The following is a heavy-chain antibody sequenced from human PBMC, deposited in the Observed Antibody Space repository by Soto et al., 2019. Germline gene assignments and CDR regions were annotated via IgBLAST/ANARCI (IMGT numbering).Heavy chain of an antibody. J-gene: IGHJ5*02. Sequence: RLSCAASGFTFSDHYMDWVRQAPGKRLEWVGRARNKVSGYTTAYAASVKGRFTISRDDSKNSLFLEMNSLKSEDTAGYFCARLMGTSFDLWGEGTLVTVSS. V-gene: IGHV3-72*01. CDR1: GFTFSDHY. CDR3: ARLMGTSFDL. D-gene: IGHD2-8*01. CDR2: ARNKVSGYTT.